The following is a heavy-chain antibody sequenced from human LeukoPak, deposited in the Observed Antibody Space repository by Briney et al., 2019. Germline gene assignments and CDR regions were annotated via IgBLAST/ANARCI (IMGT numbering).Heavy chain of an antibody. CDR3: ARDARGPYYYYYMDV. J-gene: IGHJ6*03. Sequence: QPGGSLRLSCAASGFTFSSYWMYWVRQAPGKGLVWVSRINTDGSSTSYVDSVKGRFTISRENAKNTLYLQMNSLRVDDTAVYYCARDARGPYYYYYMDVWGKGTTVTVSS. V-gene: IGHV3-74*01. CDR1: GFTFSSYW. CDR2: INTDGSST.